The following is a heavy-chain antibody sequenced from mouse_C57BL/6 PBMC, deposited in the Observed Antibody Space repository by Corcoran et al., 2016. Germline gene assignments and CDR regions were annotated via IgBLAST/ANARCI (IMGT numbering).Heavy chain of an antibody. CDR2: IYPGDGDT. Sequence: QVQLQQSGAELVKPGASVKISCKASGYAFSSYWMNWVKQRPGKGLEWIGQIYPGDGDTNYNGKFKGKATLTADKSSSTAYMQLSSLTSEDSAVYFCARRSFITTVVAPWGQGTSVTVSS. CDR1: GYAFSSYW. V-gene: IGHV1-80*01. J-gene: IGHJ4*01. CDR3: ARRSFITTVVAP. D-gene: IGHD1-1*01.